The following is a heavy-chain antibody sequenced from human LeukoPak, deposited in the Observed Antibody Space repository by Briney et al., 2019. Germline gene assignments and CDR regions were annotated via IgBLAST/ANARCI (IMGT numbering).Heavy chain of an antibody. V-gene: IGHV3-30-3*01. Sequence: GRTLRLSCAASGFTFSSYAMHGVRHAPGKGLEWVAVISYDGSNKYYANPVKGRFTISRDNSKNTLYLQMNSLRAEDTAVYYCARARRVLTRNNWFDPWGQGTLVTVSS. J-gene: IGHJ5*02. CDR1: GFTFSSYA. CDR2: ISYDGSNK. D-gene: IGHD4/OR15-4a*01. CDR3: ARARRVLTRNNWFDP.